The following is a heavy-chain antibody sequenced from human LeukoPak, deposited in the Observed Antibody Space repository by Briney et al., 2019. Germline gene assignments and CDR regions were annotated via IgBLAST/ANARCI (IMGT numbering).Heavy chain of an antibody. Sequence: PGGSLRLSCAASGFTFSNAWMSWVRQAPGKGLEWVGRIKRKSDGGTADYAAPVKGRFTISRDNSKNTLYLQMSSLRADDTAVYYCVKDLRGLHQVDRGMYFDYWGQGTLVTVSS. J-gene: IGHJ4*02. CDR2: IKRKSDGGTA. D-gene: IGHD3-10*01. CDR3: VKDLRGLHQVDRGMYFDY. V-gene: IGHV3-15*05. CDR1: GFTFSNAW.